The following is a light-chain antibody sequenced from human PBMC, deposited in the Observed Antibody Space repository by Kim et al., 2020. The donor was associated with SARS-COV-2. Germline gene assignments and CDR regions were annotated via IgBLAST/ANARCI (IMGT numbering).Light chain of an antibody. CDR3: SSYTSSSTLV. CDR2: DVS. Sequence: GQSITISCTGTSSDVGGYTYVSWYQQHPGKAPKLMIYDVSYRPSGVSNRFSGSKSGNTASLTISGLQAEDEADYYCSSYTSSSTLVFGTGTKVTVL. CDR1: SSDVGGYTY. J-gene: IGLJ1*01. V-gene: IGLV2-14*03.